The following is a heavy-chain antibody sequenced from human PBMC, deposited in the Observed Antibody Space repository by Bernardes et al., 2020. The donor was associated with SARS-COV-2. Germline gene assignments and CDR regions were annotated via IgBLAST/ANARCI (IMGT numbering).Heavy chain of an antibody. D-gene: IGHD3-10*01. CDR2: INSDGRTT. Sequence: GGSLRLSCAASGFTFSSYWMHWVRQAPGKGLVWVSRINSDGRTTSYADSVKGRFTISRDNAKNTLYLQMNSLRAEDTAVYYCAKDPYGSGYLFDYWGQGTLVTVSS. J-gene: IGHJ4*02. CDR1: GFTFSSYW. V-gene: IGHV3-74*01. CDR3: AKDPYGSGYLFDY.